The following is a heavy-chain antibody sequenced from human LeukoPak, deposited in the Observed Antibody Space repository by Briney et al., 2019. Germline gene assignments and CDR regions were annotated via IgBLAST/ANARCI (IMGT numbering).Heavy chain of an antibody. V-gene: IGHV4-4*07. Sequence: SETLSLTCTVSGGSISSYYWSWIRQPAGKGLEWIGRIYTSGSTNYNPSLKSRVTMSVDTSKNQFSLKLSSVTAADTAVYYCARDELLYYYDSSGYLSAEENRGWSDPWGQGTLVTVSS. CDR1: GGSISSYY. CDR2: IYTSGST. D-gene: IGHD3-22*01. J-gene: IGHJ5*02. CDR3: ARDELLYYYDSSGYLSAEENRGWSDP.